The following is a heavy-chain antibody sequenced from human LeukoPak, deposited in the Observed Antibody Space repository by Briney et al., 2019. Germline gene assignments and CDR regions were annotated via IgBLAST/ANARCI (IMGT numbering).Heavy chain of an antibody. J-gene: IGHJ3*02. CDR1: GFTFNNFA. CDR2: ISGSGGST. D-gene: IGHD3-22*01. V-gene: IGHV3-23*01. CDR3: AGTYYYDKGAFDI. Sequence: GGSLRLSCAASGFTFNNFAMSWVRQAPGKGLEWVSAISGSGGSTYYADSVKGRFTISRDNYKNTLYLQMNSLRAEDTAVYYCAGTYYYDKGAFDIWGQGTMVTVSS.